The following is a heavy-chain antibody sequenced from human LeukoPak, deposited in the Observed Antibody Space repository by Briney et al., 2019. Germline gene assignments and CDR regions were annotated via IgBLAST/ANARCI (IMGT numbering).Heavy chain of an antibody. CDR2: VSGSGSIV. J-gene: IGHJ4*02. Sequence: GGSLGLSCAASGFTFSDHIMNWVRQLPGKRLEWVAYVSGSGSIVYYADSVKGRFTISRDNGKSSLYLQMNSLRVEDTALYYCVRQFASWGQGTLVTVSS. CDR3: VRQFAS. CDR1: GFTFSDHI. V-gene: IGHV3-48*01.